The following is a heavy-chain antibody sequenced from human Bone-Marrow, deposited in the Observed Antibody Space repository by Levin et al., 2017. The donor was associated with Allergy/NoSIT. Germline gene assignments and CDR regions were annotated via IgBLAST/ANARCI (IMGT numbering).Heavy chain of an antibody. J-gene: IGHJ4*02. CDR1: GYTLNEFS. CDR3: ATEPAPGLEKYYDTSGLGD. CDR2: FDPEDGET. D-gene: IGHD3-22*01. V-gene: IGHV1-24*01. Sequence: PAASVKVSCKVSGYTLNEFSMHWVRQAPGQGLEWMGGFDPEDGETIYAQKFQGRVTMTEDTSTDTASMELSSLRSEDTAMYYCATEPAPGLEKYYDTSGLGDWGQGTLVTVSS.